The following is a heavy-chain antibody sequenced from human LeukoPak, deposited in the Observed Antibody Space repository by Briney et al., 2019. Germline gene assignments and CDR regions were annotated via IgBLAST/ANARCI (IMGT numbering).Heavy chain of an antibody. CDR3: ARDRLRLGYERTNWFDP. J-gene: IGHJ5*02. CDR1: GYTFTSYG. V-gene: IGHV1-2*02. Sequence: GASVKVSCKASGYTFTSYGVSWVRQAPGQGLEWMGWINPNSGDTNYGQKFQGRVTMTRDTSISTVYMELSRLRSDDTAVYYCARDRLRLGYERTNWFDPWGQGALVTVSS. CDR2: INPNSGDT. D-gene: IGHD2-15*01.